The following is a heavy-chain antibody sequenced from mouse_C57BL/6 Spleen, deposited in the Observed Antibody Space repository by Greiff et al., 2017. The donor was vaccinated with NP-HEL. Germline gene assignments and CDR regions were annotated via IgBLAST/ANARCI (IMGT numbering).Heavy chain of an antibody. Sequence: VQLQQSGAELVKPGASVKMSCKASGYTFTSYWITWVKQRPGQGLEWIGDIYPGSGSTNYNEKFKSKATLTVDTSSSTAYMQLSSLTSEDSAVYCCTRDYCCDSSVGDYWGQSTTLTVSS. D-gene: IGHD1-1*01. J-gene: IGHJ2*01. V-gene: IGHV1-55*01. CDR2: IYPGSGST. CDR1: GYTFTSYW. CDR3: TRDYCCDSSVGDY.